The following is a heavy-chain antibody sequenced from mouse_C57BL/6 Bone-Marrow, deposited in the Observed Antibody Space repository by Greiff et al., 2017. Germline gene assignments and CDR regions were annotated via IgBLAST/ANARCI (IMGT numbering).Heavy chain of an antibody. Sequence: QVHVKQSGAELVRPGASVKLSCKASGYTFTDYYINWVKQRPGQGLEWIARIYPGSGNTYYNEKFKGKATLTAEKSSSTAYMQLSSLTSEASAVYCCARGDYGSSYWYFDVWGTGTTVTVSA. CDR1: GYTFTDYY. V-gene: IGHV1-76*01. CDR3: ARGDYGSSYWYFDV. CDR2: IYPGSGNT. J-gene: IGHJ1*03. D-gene: IGHD1-1*01.